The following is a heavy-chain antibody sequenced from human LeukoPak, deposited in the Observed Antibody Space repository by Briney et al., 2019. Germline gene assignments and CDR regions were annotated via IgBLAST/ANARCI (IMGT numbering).Heavy chain of an antibody. D-gene: IGHD1-26*01. V-gene: IGHV3-30*03. CDR3: ARVHSGSY. CDR1: GFTFRNYV. CDR2: ISYDGSNK. Sequence: PGGSLRLSCAASGFTFRNYVIHWVRQALGKGLEWVAVISYDGSNKYYADSVKGRFTISRDNSKNTLYLQMNSLRAEDTAVYYCARVHSGSYWGQGTLVTVSS. J-gene: IGHJ4*02.